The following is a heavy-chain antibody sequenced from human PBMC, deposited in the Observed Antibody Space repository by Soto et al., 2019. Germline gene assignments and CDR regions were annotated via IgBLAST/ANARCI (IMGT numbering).Heavy chain of an antibody. CDR3: ARDRNPYYYDSSGYYYYYYGMDV. V-gene: IGHV1-2*02. Sequence: ASVKVSCKASGYTFTGYYMHWVRQAPGQGLEWMGWINPNSGGTNYAQKFQGRVTMTRDTSISTAYMELSRLRSDDTAVYYCARDRNPYYYDSSGYYYYYYGMDVWGQGTTVTVSS. J-gene: IGHJ6*02. CDR2: INPNSGGT. D-gene: IGHD3-22*01. CDR1: GYTFTGYY.